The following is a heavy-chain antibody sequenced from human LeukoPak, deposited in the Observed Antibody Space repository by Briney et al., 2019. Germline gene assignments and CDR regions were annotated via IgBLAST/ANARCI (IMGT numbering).Heavy chain of an antibody. CDR1: GFTFSSYA. CDR2: ISGSGGST. V-gene: IGHV3-23*01. D-gene: IGHD6-6*01. Sequence: PGGSLRLSCAASGFTFSSYAMSWVRQAPGKGLEWVSAISGSGGSTYYADSVKGRFTISRDNSKNTLYLQMNSLRAEDTAVYYCAVYRVAARPYYSDYWGQGTLVTVSS. J-gene: IGHJ4*02. CDR3: AVYRVAARPYYSDY.